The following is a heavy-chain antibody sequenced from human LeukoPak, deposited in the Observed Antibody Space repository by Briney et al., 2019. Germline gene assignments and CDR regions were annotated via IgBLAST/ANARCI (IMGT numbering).Heavy chain of an antibody. Sequence: GGSLRLSCAASGFTFSSYGMHWVRQAPGKGLEWVAVISYDGSNKYYADSVKGRFTISRDNSKNTPYLQMNSLRAEDTAVYYCAKVSCSSTSCYISYYYYGMDVWGQGTTVTVSS. CDR3: AKVSCSSTSCYISYYYYGMDV. CDR1: GFTFSSYG. V-gene: IGHV3-30*18. J-gene: IGHJ6*02. CDR2: ISYDGSNK. D-gene: IGHD2-2*02.